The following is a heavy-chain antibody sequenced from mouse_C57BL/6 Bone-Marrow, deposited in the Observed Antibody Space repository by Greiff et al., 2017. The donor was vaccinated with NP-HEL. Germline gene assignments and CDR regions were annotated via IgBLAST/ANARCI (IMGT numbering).Heavy chain of an antibody. V-gene: IGHV1-72*01. CDR2: IDPNSGGT. CDR1: GYTFTSYW. Sequence: QVQLKQPGADLVKPGASVKLSCKASGYTFTSYWMHWVKQRPGRGLEWIGRIDPNSGGTKSNEKFKTKATLTVDKPSSTAYMQLSSLTSEDSAVXDCARYYYGSGGWYFGVWGTGTAVTVSS. CDR3: ARYYYGSGGWYFGV. J-gene: IGHJ1*03. D-gene: IGHD1-1*01.